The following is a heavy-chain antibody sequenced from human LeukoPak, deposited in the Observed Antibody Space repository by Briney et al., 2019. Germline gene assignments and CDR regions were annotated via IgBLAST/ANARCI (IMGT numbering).Heavy chain of an antibody. CDR1: GYRFAGYY. Sequence: ASVKVSCTASGYRFAGYYMHWVRQAPGQGLEWMGWINANTGDTNYAQKFQGGITMTRDTSITTAYMELSRLRSDDTAVYYCTRGGYSGFETIDHWGQGTLVTVSS. CDR2: INANTGDT. D-gene: IGHD5-12*01. V-gene: IGHV1-2*02. J-gene: IGHJ4*02. CDR3: TRGGYSGFETIDH.